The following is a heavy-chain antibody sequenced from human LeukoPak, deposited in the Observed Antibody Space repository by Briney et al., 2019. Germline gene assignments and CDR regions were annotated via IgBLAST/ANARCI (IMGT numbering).Heavy chain of an antibody. V-gene: IGHV4-61*08. CDR3: ARDGGSSWYRFYGMDV. CDR2: IDFSGST. CDR1: DGSISSGGYY. D-gene: IGHD6-13*01. J-gene: IGHJ6*02. Sequence: SETLSLTCTVSDGSISSGGYYRSWIRQHPGKGLEWIGDIDFSGSTNYNPSLKSRVTISVDTSKNQFSLKLSSVTAADTAVYYCARDGGSSWYRFYGMDVWGQGTTVTVSS.